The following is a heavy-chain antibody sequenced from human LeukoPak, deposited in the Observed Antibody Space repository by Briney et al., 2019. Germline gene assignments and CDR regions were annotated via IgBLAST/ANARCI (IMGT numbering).Heavy chain of an antibody. J-gene: IGHJ3*02. D-gene: IGHD2-15*01. CDR1: GYSFTSYW. CDR3: SKVMSATGGAFDI. V-gene: IGHV5-51*01. Sequence: GESLKISCKGSGYSFTSYWIGWVRQMPGKGLERMGIIYPGDSDTRYSPSFQGQVTISADKSITTAYLQWSSLKASDTAIYYCSKVMSATGGAFDIWGQGTMVTVSS. CDR2: IYPGDSDT.